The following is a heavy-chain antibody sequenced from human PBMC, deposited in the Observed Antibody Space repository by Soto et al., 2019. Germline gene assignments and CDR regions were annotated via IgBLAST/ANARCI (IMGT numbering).Heavy chain of an antibody. J-gene: IGHJ4*02. CDR3: ERGPNYYDRSAYFGY. D-gene: IGHD3-22*01. V-gene: IGHV3-30*04. Sequence: GGSLRLSCAASGFTFNIFAVHWVRQAPGKGLEWVSLISYDGNDKYYADSVKGRFTISRDNSKNTLSLQMNSLRTEDTALYYCERGPNYYDRSAYFGYWGQGTLVTVYS. CDR2: ISYDGNDK. CDR1: GFTFNIFA.